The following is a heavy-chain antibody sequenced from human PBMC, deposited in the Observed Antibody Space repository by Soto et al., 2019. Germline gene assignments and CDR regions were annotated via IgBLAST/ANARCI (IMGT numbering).Heavy chain of an antibody. Sequence: EVQLVESGGGLVQPGRSLRLSCAASGFTFDDYAMHWVRQAPGKGLEWVSGISWNSGSIGYADSVKGRFTISRDNAKNSLYLQMNSLRAEDTALYYCANGGCSSTSCPLDYWGQGTLVNVSS. D-gene: IGHD2-2*01. CDR1: GFTFDDYA. V-gene: IGHV3-9*01. CDR2: ISWNSGSI. J-gene: IGHJ4*02. CDR3: ANGGCSSTSCPLDY.